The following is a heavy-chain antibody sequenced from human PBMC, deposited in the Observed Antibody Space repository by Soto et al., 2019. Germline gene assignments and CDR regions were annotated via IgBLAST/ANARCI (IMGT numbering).Heavy chain of an antibody. J-gene: IGHJ4*02. CDR2: ISYDGSNK. CDR1: GFTFSSYG. D-gene: IGHD7-27*01. Sequence: SLRLSCAASGFTFSSYGMHWVRQAPGKGLEWVAVISYDGSNKYYADSVKGRFTISRDNSKNTLYLQMNSLRAEDTAVYYCAKPARDWGSHFDYWGQGTLVTVSS. V-gene: IGHV3-30*18. CDR3: AKPARDWGSHFDY.